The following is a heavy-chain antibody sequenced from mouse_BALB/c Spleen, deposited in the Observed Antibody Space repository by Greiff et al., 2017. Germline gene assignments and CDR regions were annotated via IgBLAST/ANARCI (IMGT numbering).Heavy chain of an antibody. D-gene: IGHD4-1*01. CDR3: AREWDGAMDY. Sequence: EVMLVESGGGLVQPGGSRKLSCAASGFTFSSFGMHWVRQAPEKGLEWVAYISSGSSTIYYADTVKGRFTISRDNPKNTLFLQMTSLRSEDTAMYYCAREWDGAMDYWGQGTSVTVSS. CDR1: GFTFSSFG. CDR2: ISSGSSTI. V-gene: IGHV5-17*02. J-gene: IGHJ4*01.